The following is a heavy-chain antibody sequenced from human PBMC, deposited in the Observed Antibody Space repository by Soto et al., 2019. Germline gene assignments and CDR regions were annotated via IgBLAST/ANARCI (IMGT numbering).Heavy chain of an antibody. Sequence: DVRLVESGGGLVQPGGSLKLSCEDSGLPKYWMAWVRQAPGKGLEWVANIKQDGSEILYVDAVKGRFTISRDNAKKSLYLQMNSRTVENTAVYYCARGGGWLIEDWGQGIKGTVSS. CDR2: IKQDGSEI. CDR3: ARGGGWLIED. D-gene: IGHD3-16*01. V-gene: IGHV3-7*01. CDR1: GLPKYW. J-gene: IGHJ4*02.